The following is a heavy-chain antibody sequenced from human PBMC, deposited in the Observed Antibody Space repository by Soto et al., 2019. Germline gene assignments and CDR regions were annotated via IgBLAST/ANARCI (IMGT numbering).Heavy chain of an antibody. CDR1: GYSFANYW. CDR2: IYPGDSDT. J-gene: IGHJ6*02. D-gene: IGHD3-9*01. V-gene: IGHV5-51*01. Sequence: QKISCQGSGYSFANYWIAWVRQMPGKGLEWVGVIYPGDSDTRYSPYFRGQVTISSDKSISHVYLQWSSLKASDTAMYYCARNRLRRYYYCMDVWGQGTTVTVSS. CDR3: ARNRLRRYYYCMDV.